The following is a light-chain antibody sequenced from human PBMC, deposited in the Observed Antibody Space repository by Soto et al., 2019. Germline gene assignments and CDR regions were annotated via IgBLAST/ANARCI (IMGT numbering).Light chain of an antibody. Sequence: DIQMTQSPSTLSGSVGDRVTITCRASQTISSWLAWYQQKPGKAPKLLIYDASALPRGVPSRFSGSGSGTKFTLTIASLQPDDFATDYCQQYETFSGTFGPGTKVDIK. V-gene: IGKV1-5*01. J-gene: IGKJ1*01. CDR3: QQYETFSGT. CDR1: QTISSW. CDR2: DAS.